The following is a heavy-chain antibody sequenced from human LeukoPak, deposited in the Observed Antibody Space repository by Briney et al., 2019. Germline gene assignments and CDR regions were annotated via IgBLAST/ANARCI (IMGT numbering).Heavy chain of an antibody. CDR1: GFIVSSYS. J-gene: IGHJ4*02. V-gene: IGHV3-48*01. Sequence: GGSLRLSCAASGFIVSSYSMNWVRQAPGKGLEWVSYISSSSSTIYYADSVKGRFTISRDNAKNSLYLQMNSLRAEDTAVYYCARSPSASPGNFDYWGQGTLVTVSS. D-gene: IGHD1-14*01. CDR3: ARSPSASPGNFDY. CDR2: ISSSSSTI.